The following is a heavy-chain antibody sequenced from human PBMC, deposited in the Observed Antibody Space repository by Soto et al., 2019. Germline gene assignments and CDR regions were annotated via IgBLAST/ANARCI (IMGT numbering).Heavy chain of an antibody. J-gene: IGHJ4*02. CDR3: ARAPRGITMIVVVSYFDY. V-gene: IGHV4-31*03. CDR2: IYYSGST. CDR1: SGSISSGGYY. D-gene: IGHD3-22*01. Sequence: SETLSLTCTVSSGSISSGGYYWSWIRQHPGKGLEWIGYIYYSGSTYYNPSLKSRVTISVDTSKNQFSLKLSSVTAADTAVYYCARAPRGITMIVVVSYFDYWGQGTLVTVS.